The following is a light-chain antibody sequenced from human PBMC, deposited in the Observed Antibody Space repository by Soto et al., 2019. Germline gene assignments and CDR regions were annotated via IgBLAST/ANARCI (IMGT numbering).Light chain of an antibody. CDR3: QQRSNWPPT. V-gene: IGKV3D-20*02. CDR2: GAS. Sequence: EIVLTQSPGTLSLSPGERATRSCRASQSVSSSYLAWYQQKPGQAPRLLIYGASSRATGIPDRFSGSGSGTDFTLTISSLEPEDFAVYYCQQRSNWPPTFGQGTRLEIK. J-gene: IGKJ5*01. CDR1: QSVSSSY.